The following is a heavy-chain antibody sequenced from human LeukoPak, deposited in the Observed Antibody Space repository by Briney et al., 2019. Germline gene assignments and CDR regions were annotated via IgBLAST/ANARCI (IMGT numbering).Heavy chain of an antibody. J-gene: IGHJ4*02. CDR3: ARRAYGDDSFDY. V-gene: IGHV3-48*02. Sequence: PGGSLRLSCAASGFTFRSYSMNWGRQAPGKGLEWVSYIIRGSRPIYYADSVKGRFTISRDNAKNSLYLQMNSLSDEDTPVYYCARRAYGDDSFDYWGQGTLVTVSS. CDR2: IIRGSRPI. D-gene: IGHD4-17*01. CDR1: GFTFRSYS.